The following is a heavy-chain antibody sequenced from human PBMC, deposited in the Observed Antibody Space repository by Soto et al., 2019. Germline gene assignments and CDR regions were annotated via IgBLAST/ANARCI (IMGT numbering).Heavy chain of an antibody. CDR2: IYYSGST. V-gene: IGHV4-39*01. CDR1: GGSISSSSYY. D-gene: IGHD3-16*01. CDR3: ARGGKPMDYIWGSSLYYYMDV. J-gene: IGHJ6*03. Sequence: SETLSLTCTVSGGSISSSSYYWGWIRQPPGKGLEWIGSIYYSGSTYYNPSLKSRVTISVDTSKNQFSLKLSSVTAADTAVYYCARGGKPMDYIWGSSLYYYMDVWGKGTTVTVSS.